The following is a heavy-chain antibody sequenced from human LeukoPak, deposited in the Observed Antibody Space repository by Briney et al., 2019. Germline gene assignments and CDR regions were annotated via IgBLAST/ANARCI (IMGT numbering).Heavy chain of an antibody. J-gene: IGHJ4*02. Sequence: ASVKVSCKASGYTFTSYGISWVRQAPGQGLEWMGIINPSGGSTSYAQKFQGRVTMTRDMSTSTAYMELSSLRSEDTAVYYCASAHSSGYSDYWGRGTLVTVSS. V-gene: IGHV1-46*01. CDR2: INPSGGST. CDR3: ASAHSSGYSDY. D-gene: IGHD3-22*01. CDR1: GYTFTSYG.